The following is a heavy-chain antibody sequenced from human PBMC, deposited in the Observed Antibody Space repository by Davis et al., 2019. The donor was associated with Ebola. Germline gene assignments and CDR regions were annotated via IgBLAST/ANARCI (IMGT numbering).Heavy chain of an antibody. D-gene: IGHD1-7*01. CDR1: GFSFSAYY. CDR2: TSSSGSSI. CDR3: ARAISWNYYFDY. Sequence: GGSLRLSCAASGFSFSAYYMSWIRQAPGKGLECVSYTSSSGSSIYSADSVKGRFTISRDNAKNSLYLQMNSLRAEDTAVYYCARAISWNYYFDYWGQGSLVTVSS. V-gene: IGHV3-11*01. J-gene: IGHJ4*02.